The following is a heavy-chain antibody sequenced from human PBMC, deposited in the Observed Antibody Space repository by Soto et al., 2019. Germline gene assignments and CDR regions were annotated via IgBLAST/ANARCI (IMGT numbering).Heavy chain of an antibody. D-gene: IGHD4-17*01. Sequence: QVQLVESGGGVVQPGRSLRLSCAASGFTFSSYGMHWVRQAPGKGLEWVAVIWYDGSNKYYADSVKGRFTISRDNSKNKLYLQMNSLRAEDTVVYYCAREGLADYGGSYGMDVWGQGTTVTVSS. J-gene: IGHJ6*02. CDR3: AREGLADYGGSYGMDV. CDR2: IWYDGSNK. V-gene: IGHV3-33*01. CDR1: GFTFSSYG.